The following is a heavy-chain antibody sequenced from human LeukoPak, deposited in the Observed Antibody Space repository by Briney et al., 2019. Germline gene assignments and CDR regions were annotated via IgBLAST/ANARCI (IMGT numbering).Heavy chain of an antibody. CDR1: GDSINNYF. V-gene: IGHV4-59*01. CDR3: ARAGAGEHQWIQLWSLDY. Sequence: SETLSLTCAVSGDSINNYFWSWIRQPPGKGLEWIGYIYYSGSTNYNPSLKSRVTISVDTSKNQFSLKLSSVTAADTAVYYCARAGAGEHQWIQLWSLDYWGQGTLVTVSS. CDR2: IYYSGST. J-gene: IGHJ4*02. D-gene: IGHD5-18*01.